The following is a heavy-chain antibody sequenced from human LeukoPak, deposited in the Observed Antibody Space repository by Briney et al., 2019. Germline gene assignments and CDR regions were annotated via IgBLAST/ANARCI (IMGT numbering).Heavy chain of an antibody. CDR1: GASISRSDYF. D-gene: IGHD4-17*01. CDR2: IYYSGST. Sequence: SETLSLTCTVSGASISRSDYFWGWIRQPPGKGLEWIGSIYYSGSTYYSPSLKGRVTISVDTSKNQFSLKLNSVTAADTAVYYCARSSEYGDPFNYWGQGTLVTVSS. J-gene: IGHJ4*02. CDR3: ARSSEYGDPFNY. V-gene: IGHV4-39*01.